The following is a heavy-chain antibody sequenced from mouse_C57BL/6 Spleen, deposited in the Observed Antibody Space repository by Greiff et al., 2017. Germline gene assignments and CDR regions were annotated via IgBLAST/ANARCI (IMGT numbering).Heavy chain of an antibody. D-gene: IGHD2-4*01. CDR1: GYTFTGYW. CDR3: ARQRDHYDSSWFAY. J-gene: IGHJ3*01. Sequence: VQLQQSGAELMKPGASVKLSCKATGYTFTGYWIEWVKQRPGHGLEWIGEILPGSGSTNYNEKLKGKATLTADTSSNTAYMQLSSLTTEDSAIYYCARQRDHYDSSWFAYWGQGTLVTVSA. CDR2: ILPGSGST. V-gene: IGHV1-9*01.